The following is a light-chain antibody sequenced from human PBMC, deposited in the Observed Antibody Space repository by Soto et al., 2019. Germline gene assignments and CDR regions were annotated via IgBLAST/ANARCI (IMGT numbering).Light chain of an antibody. Sequence: DIVMTQSPLSLPVTPGEPASISCRSSQSLLHGNGYNYLDWCLQKPGQSPQLLIYLGSNRASGVPDRVSGSGSGTDFTLKISRVEAEDVGVCYCMQPLQSPLHTFGQGTKLEI. CDR2: LGS. CDR1: QSLLHGNGYNY. V-gene: IGKV2-28*01. CDR3: MQPLQSPLHT. J-gene: IGKJ2*01.